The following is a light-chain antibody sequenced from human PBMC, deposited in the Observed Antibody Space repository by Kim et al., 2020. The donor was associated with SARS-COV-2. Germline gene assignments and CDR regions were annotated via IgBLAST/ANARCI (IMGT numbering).Light chain of an antibody. CDR2: GAS. V-gene: IGKV3-20*01. Sequence: EIVLTQSPGTLSVSLGERASLSCRASQSVRSRYLAWYQQKPGQAPRLIMYGASSRAAGIPDRFIGSGSGTDFTLTISRLEPEDLAVYYCQQYGSSPFTFGQGTKLEI. CDR3: QQYGSSPFT. CDR1: QSVRSRY. J-gene: IGKJ2*01.